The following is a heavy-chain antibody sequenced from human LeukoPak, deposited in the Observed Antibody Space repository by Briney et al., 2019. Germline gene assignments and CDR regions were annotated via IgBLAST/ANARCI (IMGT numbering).Heavy chain of an antibody. CDR2: ISGDGGSA. Sequence: GGSLRLSCAASGFTFDDYAMHWVRQAPGKGLEWVSLISGDGGSAYYADSVKGRFTISRDNSKNSLYLQMSSLKTEDTASYYCAKDKSSSRGRDSNLGYWGQGTLVTVSS. CDR1: GFTFDDYA. V-gene: IGHV3-43*02. D-gene: IGHD6-6*01. J-gene: IGHJ4*02. CDR3: AKDKSSSRGRDSNLGY.